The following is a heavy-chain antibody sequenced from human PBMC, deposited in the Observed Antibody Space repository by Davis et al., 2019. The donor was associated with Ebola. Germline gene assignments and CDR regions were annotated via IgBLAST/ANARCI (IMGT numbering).Heavy chain of an antibody. CDR2: IKQDGSEK. J-gene: IGHJ5*02. D-gene: IGHD2-2*01. CDR1: GFTFSSYW. Sequence: PGGSLRLSCAASGFTFSSYWMSWVRQAPGKGLEWVANIKQDGSEKYYVDSVKGRFTISRDNAKNSLYLQMNSLRAEDTAVYYCARDYIPAASTGWFDPWGQGTLVTVSS. CDR3: ARDYIPAASTGWFDP. V-gene: IGHV3-7*01.